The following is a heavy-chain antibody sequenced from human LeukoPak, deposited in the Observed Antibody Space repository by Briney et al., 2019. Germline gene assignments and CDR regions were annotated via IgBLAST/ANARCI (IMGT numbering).Heavy chain of an antibody. J-gene: IGHJ4*02. Sequence: ASVKVSCKASGYTFTSYGISWVRQAPGQGLEWMGWISAYNGNTNYAQKFQGRVTMTRDTSISTAYMELSRLRSDDTAVYYCARRSTSGFDYWGQGTLVTVSS. CDR1: GYTFTSYG. CDR3: ARRSTSGFDY. CDR2: ISAYNGNT. V-gene: IGHV1-18*01. D-gene: IGHD1-1*01.